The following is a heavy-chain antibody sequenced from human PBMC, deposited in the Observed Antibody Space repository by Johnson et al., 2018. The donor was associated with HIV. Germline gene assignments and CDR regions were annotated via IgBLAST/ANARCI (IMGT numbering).Heavy chain of an antibody. CDR1: GFTVSSNY. J-gene: IGHJ3*02. V-gene: IGHV3-66*01. CDR2: FYSGGFT. CDR3: ASGYYDSSGYYPDAFDI. Sequence: VQLVESGGGLVQPGGSLRLSCAASGFTVSSNYMSWVRQAPGKGLEWVSVFYSGGFTYYADSVKGRFTISRDNSKNTLYLQMNSLRAEDTAVYYCASGYYDSSGYYPDAFDIWGQGTMVTVSS. D-gene: IGHD3-22*01.